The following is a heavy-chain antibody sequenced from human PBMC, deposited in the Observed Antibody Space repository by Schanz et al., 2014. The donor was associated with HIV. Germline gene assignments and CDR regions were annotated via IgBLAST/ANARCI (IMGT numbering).Heavy chain of an antibody. V-gene: IGHV3-66*01. CDR3: VRGDPIGSF. CDR2: IYSGGST. D-gene: IGHD2-21*02. CDR1: GFPFSSYA. J-gene: IGHJ4*02. Sequence: EVQLVESGEGLVKPGGSLRLSCTGSGFPFSSYAINWVRQAPGRGLEWVSFIYSGGSTYYADSVKGRFTISRDYSKNTLYLQMNSLRAEDTAIYYCVRGDPIGSFWGQGTLVTVSS.